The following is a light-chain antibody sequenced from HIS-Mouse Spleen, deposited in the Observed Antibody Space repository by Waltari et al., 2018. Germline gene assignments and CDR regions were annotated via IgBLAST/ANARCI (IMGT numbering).Light chain of an antibody. CDR2: GAS. J-gene: IGKJ2*01. CDR3: QQYNNWYT. CDR1: QSVSSN. V-gene: IGKV3-15*01. Sequence: EIVMTQSPATLSVSPGERATLSCRASQSVSSNLAWYQQKPGQAPRLRIYGASTRATGIPARLSGSGSGTEFTLTISSMQSEDFAVYYCQQYNNWYTFGQGTKLEIK.